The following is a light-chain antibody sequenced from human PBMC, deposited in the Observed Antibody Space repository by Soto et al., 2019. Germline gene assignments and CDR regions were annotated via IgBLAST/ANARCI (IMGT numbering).Light chain of an antibody. CDR2: GAS. V-gene: IGKV3-20*01. J-gene: IGKJ2*01. CDR1: QSVSSSY. Sequence: EIVLTQSPGTLSLSPGDRATLSCRTSQSVSSSYLAWYQQKPGQAPRLLIYGASRRATGIPDRFSGSGSGTDLTLTISRLEPEDFAVYFCQQYASSSYPFGQGTKLEIK. CDR3: QQYASSSYP.